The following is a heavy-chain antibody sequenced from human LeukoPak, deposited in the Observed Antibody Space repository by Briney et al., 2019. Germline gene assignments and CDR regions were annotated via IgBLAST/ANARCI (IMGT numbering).Heavy chain of an antibody. D-gene: IGHD6-13*01. Sequence: PGGSLRLSCAASGFTFSGYDMSWVRQAPGKGLEWVSYTSSSSSTIYYADSVKGRFTISRDNAKNSLYLQMNSLRAEDTAVYYCAREGSSSWYGSDYWGQGTLVTVSS. CDR2: TSSSSSTI. CDR3: AREGSSSWYGSDY. V-gene: IGHV3-48*04. CDR1: GFTFSGYD. J-gene: IGHJ4*02.